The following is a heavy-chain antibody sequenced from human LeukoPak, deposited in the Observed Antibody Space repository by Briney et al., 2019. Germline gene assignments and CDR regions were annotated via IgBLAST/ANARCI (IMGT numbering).Heavy chain of an antibody. Sequence: SETLSLTCAVYGGSFSGYYWSWIRQPPGKGLERIGEINHSGSTNYNLSLKSRVTISVDTSKNQFSLKLSSVTAADTAVYYCARLTAFMFGEFGFDYWGQGTLVTVSS. CDR3: ARLTAFMFGEFGFDY. CDR1: GGSFSGYY. V-gene: IGHV4-34*01. D-gene: IGHD3-10*02. J-gene: IGHJ4*02. CDR2: INHSGST.